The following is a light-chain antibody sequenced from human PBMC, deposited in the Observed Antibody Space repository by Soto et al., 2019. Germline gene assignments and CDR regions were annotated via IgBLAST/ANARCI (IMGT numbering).Light chain of an antibody. CDR3: QKYNNWPPWT. V-gene: IGKV3D-15*01. J-gene: IGKJ1*01. Sequence: EIVMPQSPATMSVSPGARAPLSGRASQSVSSNLAWYQQKPGQAPRLLIYGASTRATGIPARFSGSGSGTEFTLTISSLQSEDLAVYYCQKYNNWPPWTFGQGTKVDIK. CDR1: QSVSSN. CDR2: GAS.